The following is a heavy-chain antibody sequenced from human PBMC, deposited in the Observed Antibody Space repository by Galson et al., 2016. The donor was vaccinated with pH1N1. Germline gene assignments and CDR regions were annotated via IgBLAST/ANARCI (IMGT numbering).Heavy chain of an antibody. CDR3: ARSVGSGSAY. Sequence: SLRLSCAASGFTFSSYWMTWVRQAPGKGLEWVANMNQDGSEKYYVDSVKGRFTISRDNAKNSLYLQMNSLRAEDTAVYYCARSVGSGSAYWGQGTLVTVSS. CDR1: GFTFSSYW. V-gene: IGHV3-7*03. D-gene: IGHD3-10*01. CDR2: MNQDGSEK. J-gene: IGHJ4*02.